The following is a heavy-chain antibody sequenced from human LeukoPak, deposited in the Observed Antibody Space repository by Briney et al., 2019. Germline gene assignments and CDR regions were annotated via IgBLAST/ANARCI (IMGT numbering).Heavy chain of an antibody. V-gene: IGHV4-59*01. CDR3: ARTADYDFWSGLNYYYYMDV. Sequence: NPAETLSLTCTVSGGSISSYDWSWIRQPPGKGLEWIGDIYYSGSTNYNPSRKSRVTISVDTSKNQFSLKLSSVTAADTAVYYCARTADYDFWSGLNYYYYMDVWGKGTTVTVSS. CDR2: IYYSGST. J-gene: IGHJ6*03. CDR1: GGSISSYD. D-gene: IGHD3-3*01.